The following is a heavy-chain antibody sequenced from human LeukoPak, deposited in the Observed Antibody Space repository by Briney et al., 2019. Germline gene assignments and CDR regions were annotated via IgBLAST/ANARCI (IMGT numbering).Heavy chain of an antibody. CDR2: IGSSGGTT. D-gene: IGHD3-3*01. Sequence: GGSLRLSCGAAGFTLSSCAMSWVRQAPGQGLEWVSAIGSSGGTTYYADSVKGRFTISRDDSKNTLNLQMNSLRVEDTAVYYCAALSYDFWSGINWFDPWGQGTLVTVSP. CDR3: AALSYDFWSGINWFDP. V-gene: IGHV3-23*01. CDR1: GFTLSSCA. J-gene: IGHJ5*02.